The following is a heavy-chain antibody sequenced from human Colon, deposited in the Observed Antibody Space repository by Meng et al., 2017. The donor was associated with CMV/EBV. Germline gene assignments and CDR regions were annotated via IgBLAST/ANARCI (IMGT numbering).Heavy chain of an antibody. J-gene: IGHJ4*02. D-gene: IGHD5-18*01. CDR1: GGSFSDYY. CDR2: INRVGRT. CDR3: ARGGATPMVLRY. Sequence: TCAVYGGSFSDYYWSWVRQAPGKGLEWIGEINRVGRTNYNPSLKNRVSILVDTSKNQFSLILNSVTAADTAVYYCARGGATPMVLRYWGQGTLVTVSS. V-gene: IGHV4-34*01.